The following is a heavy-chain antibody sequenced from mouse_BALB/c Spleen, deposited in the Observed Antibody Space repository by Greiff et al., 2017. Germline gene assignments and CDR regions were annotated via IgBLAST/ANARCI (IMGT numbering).Heavy chain of an antibody. Sequence: QVQLKQSGAELAKPGASVKMSCKASGYTFTSYWMHWVKQRPGQGLEWIGYINPSTGYTEYNQKFKDKATLTADKSSSTAYMQLSSLTSEDSAVYYGARRYGNYGYWYFDVWGAGTTVTVSS. D-gene: IGHD2-10*02. CDR3: ARRYGNYGYWYFDV. CDR1: GYTFTSYW. CDR2: INPSTGYT. V-gene: IGHV1-7*01. J-gene: IGHJ1*01.